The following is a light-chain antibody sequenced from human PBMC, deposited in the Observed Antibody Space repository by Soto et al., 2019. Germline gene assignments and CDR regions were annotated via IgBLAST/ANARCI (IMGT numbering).Light chain of an antibody. J-gene: IGLJ1*01. Sequence: QSVLTQPPSVSAAPGQKVTISCSGSRSNIGDNYVSWYQQLPGTAPKLLISDNERRHSGIPDRFSGSKSGKTATLAITGLQTGGEAEYYCGTWDTSLNAYVFAAGTKLTVL. CDR3: GTWDTSLNAYV. CDR2: DNE. V-gene: IGLV1-51*01. CDR1: RSNIGDNY.